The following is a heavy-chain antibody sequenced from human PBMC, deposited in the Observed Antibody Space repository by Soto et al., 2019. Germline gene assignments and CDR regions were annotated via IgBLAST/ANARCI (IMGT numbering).Heavy chain of an antibody. D-gene: IGHD5-18*01. J-gene: IGHJ4*02. CDR3: ARAPYNDSYGQKLDY. V-gene: IGHV1-69*13. CDR2: IIPIFGTA. Sequence: SVKVSCKASGGTFSSYAISWVRQAPGQGLEWMGGIIPIFGTANYAQKFQGRVTITADESTSTAYMELSSLRSEDTAVYYCARAPYNDSYGQKLDYWGQGTLVTVSS. CDR1: GGTFSSYA.